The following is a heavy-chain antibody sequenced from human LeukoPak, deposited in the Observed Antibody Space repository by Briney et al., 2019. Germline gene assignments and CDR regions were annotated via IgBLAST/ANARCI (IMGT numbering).Heavy chain of an antibody. D-gene: IGHD6-6*01. V-gene: IGHV1-2*06. Sequence: ASVKVSCKASGYTFTGYYMHWVRQAPGQGLEWMGRINPNSGGTNYAQKFQGRVTMTRDTSISTAYMELSRLRSDDTAVYYCAKVDTRSSSSSLLGYWGQGTLVTVSS. CDR1: GYTFTGYY. CDR2: INPNSGGT. CDR3: AKVDTRSSSSSLLGY. J-gene: IGHJ4*02.